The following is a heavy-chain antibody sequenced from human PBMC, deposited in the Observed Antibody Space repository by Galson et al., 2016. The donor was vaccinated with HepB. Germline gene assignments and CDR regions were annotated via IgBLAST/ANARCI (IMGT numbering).Heavy chain of an antibody. J-gene: IGHJ4*02. V-gene: IGHV4-34*01. D-gene: IGHD3-3*01. Sequence: KGLEWIGEINHSGGTSYNPSLKGRVTISIDTSKNQFSLKVSSVTAADTAVYFCARDLWSGGPEGYWGQGTLVSVSS. CDR2: INHSGGT. CDR3: ARDLWSGGPEGY.